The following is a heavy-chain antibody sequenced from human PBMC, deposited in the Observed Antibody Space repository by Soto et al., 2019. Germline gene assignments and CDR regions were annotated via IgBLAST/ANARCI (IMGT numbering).Heavy chain of an antibody. Sequence: GGSLRLSCAASGFTFTNYWMSWVRQAPGKGLEWVANIEQDGSEKYYTDSAKGRFIISRDNAKTSLYLQMNSLRAEDTAVYYCARDMGVFWSGYPEGGFDYWGQGTPGTVSS. J-gene: IGHJ4*02. CDR3: ARDMGVFWSGYPEGGFDY. V-gene: IGHV3-7*01. CDR1: GFTFTNYW. D-gene: IGHD3-3*01. CDR2: IEQDGSEK.